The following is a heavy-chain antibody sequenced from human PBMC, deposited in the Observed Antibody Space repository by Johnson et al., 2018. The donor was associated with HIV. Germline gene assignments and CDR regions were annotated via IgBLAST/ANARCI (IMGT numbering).Heavy chain of an antibody. Sequence: VQLVESGGGVVQPGRSLRLSCAASGFTFSSYGMHWVRQAPGKGLEWVANIKQDGSEKYYVDSVKGRFTISRDNAKNSLYLQMNSLRAEDTALYYCAKVPWGYSGYDTAFDIWGQGTMVTVSS. V-gene: IGHV3-7*03. CDR3: AKVPWGYSGYDTAFDI. D-gene: IGHD5-12*01. CDR2: IKQDGSEK. J-gene: IGHJ3*02. CDR1: GFTFSSYG.